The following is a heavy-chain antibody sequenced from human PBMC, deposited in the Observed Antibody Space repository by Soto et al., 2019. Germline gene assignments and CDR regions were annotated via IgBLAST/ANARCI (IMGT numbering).Heavy chain of an antibody. D-gene: IGHD4-17*01. V-gene: IGHV1-24*01. Sequence: QVQLVQSGAEVKKPRASVKVSCKVSGYTLNEVAMHWVRQAPGKGLEWLGGFDPDEAETIYAQHFQGRVTMTEDTSTDTVYMELSSLRSEDTALYFCTTYHGDYNFDHWGQGTLLTVSS. CDR3: TTYHGDYNFDH. J-gene: IGHJ5*02. CDR2: FDPDEAET. CDR1: GYTLNEVA.